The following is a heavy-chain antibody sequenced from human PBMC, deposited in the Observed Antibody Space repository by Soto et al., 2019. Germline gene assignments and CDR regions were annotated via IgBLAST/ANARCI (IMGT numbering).Heavy chain of an antibody. V-gene: IGHV3-30-3*01. J-gene: IGHJ6*02. CDR3: ARDRATTVTHRPSRGMDV. CDR1: GFTFSSYA. CDR2: ISYDGSNK. Sequence: PGGSLRLSCAASGFTFSSYAMHWVRQAPGKGLEWVAVISYDGSNKYYADSVKGRFTISRDNSKNTLYLQMNSLRAEDTAVYYCARDRATTVTHRPSRGMDVWGQGTTVTVSS. D-gene: IGHD4-4*01.